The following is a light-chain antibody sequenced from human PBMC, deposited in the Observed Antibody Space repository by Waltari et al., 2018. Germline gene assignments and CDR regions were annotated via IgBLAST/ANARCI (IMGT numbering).Light chain of an antibody. J-gene: IGKJ2*01. CDR3: QQYYSTPYT. CDR2: WPS. V-gene: IGKV4-1*01. Sequence: DIVMTQSPDSLAVSLGERATINCKSSQSVLSSSNNQNYLAWHQQKPGQPPKLLTYWPSTRESGVPDRFSGSGSGTDFTLTISSLQAEDVAVYYCQQYYSTPYTFGQGTKLEIK. CDR1: QSVLSSSNNQNY.